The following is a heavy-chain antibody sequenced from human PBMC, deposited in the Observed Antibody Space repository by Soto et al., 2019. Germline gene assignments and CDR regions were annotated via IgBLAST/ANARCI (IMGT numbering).Heavy chain of an antibody. CDR1: GFTFSSYA. V-gene: IGHV3-23*01. Sequence: GGSLRLSCAASGFTFSSYAMSWVRQAPGKGLEWVSAISGSGGSTYYADSVKGRFTISRDNSKNTLYLQMNSLRAEDTAVYYCAKARTVTTMRITYYFDYWGQGTLVTVSS. D-gene: IGHD4-4*01. CDR2: ISGSGGST. CDR3: AKARTVTTMRITYYFDY. J-gene: IGHJ4*02.